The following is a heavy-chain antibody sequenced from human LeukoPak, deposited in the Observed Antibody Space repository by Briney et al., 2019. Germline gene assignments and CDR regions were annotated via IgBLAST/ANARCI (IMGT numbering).Heavy chain of an antibody. J-gene: IGHJ4*02. CDR2: IYSGGST. CDR3: ARAAGDPQSFDY. D-gene: IGHD7-27*01. CDR1: GFTVSSNY. V-gene: IGHV3-53*01. Sequence: GGSLRLSCAASGFTVSSNYMSWVRQAPGKGLEWVSVIYSGGSTYYADSVKGRFTLSRDNSKNTLYLQMNSLRAEDTAVYYCARAAGDPQSFDYWGQGTLVTVSS.